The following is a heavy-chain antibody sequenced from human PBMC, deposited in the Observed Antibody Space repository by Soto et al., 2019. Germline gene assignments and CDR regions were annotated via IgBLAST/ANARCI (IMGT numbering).Heavy chain of an antibody. V-gene: IGHV3-23*01. D-gene: IGHD1-26*01. Sequence: EVQLLESGGGLVQPGGSLRLSCAASGFTFSSYAMRWVRQAPVKGLEWVSAISGSGGSTYYADSVKGRFTISRDNSKHTLYLQMNSRRAEDTAVYYCASRGSGSYYDYWGQGTLVTVSS. CDR2: ISGSGGST. CDR3: ASRGSGSYYDY. CDR1: GFTFSSYA. J-gene: IGHJ4*02.